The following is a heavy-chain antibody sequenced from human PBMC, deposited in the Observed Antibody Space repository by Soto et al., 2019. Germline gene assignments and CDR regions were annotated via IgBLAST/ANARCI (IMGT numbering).Heavy chain of an antibody. Sequence: PSETLSLTCAVSGYSISSGYYWGWIRQPPGKGLEWVGSIYHSGSTYYNPSLKSRVTISVDTSKNQFSLKLSSVTAADTAVYYWGRGMEWPHYFDYWGQGTLVTVSS. D-gene: IGHD3-3*01. V-gene: IGHV4-38-2*01. CDR1: GYSISSGYY. CDR2: IYHSGST. CDR3: GRGMEWPHYFDY. J-gene: IGHJ4*02.